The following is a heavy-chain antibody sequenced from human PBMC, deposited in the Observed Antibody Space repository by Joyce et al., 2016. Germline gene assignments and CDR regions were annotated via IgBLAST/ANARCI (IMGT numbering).Heavy chain of an antibody. CDR2: IKQDGSEK. CDR3: ARGYCSRTSCFFYYHFYLDV. J-gene: IGHJ6*03. CDR1: EISFRSYW. D-gene: IGHD2-2*01. Sequence: EVQLVESGGGLVQPGGSLRLSCAASEISFRSYWMSWVRQAPGKGLEWVANIKQDGSEKDYVDSVKGRFTISRDNAKNSLYLQMNSLRAEDTAVYYCARGYCSRTSCFFYYHFYLDVWGKGTTVTVSS. V-gene: IGHV3-7*01.